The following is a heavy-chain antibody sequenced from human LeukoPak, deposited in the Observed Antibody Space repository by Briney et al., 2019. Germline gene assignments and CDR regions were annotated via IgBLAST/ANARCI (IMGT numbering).Heavy chain of an antibody. D-gene: IGHD2-8*01. CDR1: GFTFSSYW. CDR2: IKEDGSAE. Sequence: PGGSLRLSCAASGFTFSSYWMSWVRQAPGKGLEWVAKIKEDGSAEDYVDSVKGRFTISRDNAKNSLYLQMNSLRAEDTAVYYCAKQAHCSNGVCYTNWFDPWGQGTLVTVSS. CDR3: AKQAHCSNGVCYTNWFDP. J-gene: IGHJ5*02. V-gene: IGHV3-7*01.